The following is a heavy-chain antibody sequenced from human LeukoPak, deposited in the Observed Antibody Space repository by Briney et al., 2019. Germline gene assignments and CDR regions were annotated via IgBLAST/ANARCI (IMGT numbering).Heavy chain of an antibody. CDR2: IKQDGSGK. D-gene: IGHD5-18*01. CDR3: ARVSGYSYGYGGY. CDR1: GFIFSSYW. Sequence: GGSLRLSCAASGFIFSSYWMSWVRQAPGKGLEWVANIKQDGSGKYYVDSVKGRFTISRDNAKNSLYLQMNSLRAEDTAVYYCARVSGYSYGYGGYWGQGTLVTVSS. J-gene: IGHJ4*02. V-gene: IGHV3-7*01.